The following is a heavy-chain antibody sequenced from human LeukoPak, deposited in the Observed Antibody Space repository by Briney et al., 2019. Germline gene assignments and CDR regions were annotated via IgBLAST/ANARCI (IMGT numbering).Heavy chain of an antibody. D-gene: IGHD3-10*01. CDR3: ARDNYGSGSYYKY. CDR1: GYTFSDYY. J-gene: IGHJ4*02. CDR2: INPNNGGT. Sequence: GASVKVSCKASGYTFSDYYMHWVRQAPGLGLEWMGWINPNNGGTNYAQKFQGRVSMTRDTSISTVYMEVRRLRSDDTAVYYCARDNYGSGSYYKYWGQGTLVTVSS. V-gene: IGHV1-2*02.